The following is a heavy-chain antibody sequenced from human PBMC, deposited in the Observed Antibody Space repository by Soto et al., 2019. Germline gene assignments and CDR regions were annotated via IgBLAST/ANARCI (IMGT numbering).Heavy chain of an antibody. CDR1: GDSVSSNSAA. J-gene: IGHJ4*02. V-gene: IGHV6-1*01. CDR3: ARSRGSGWYGEGYFDY. D-gene: IGHD6-19*01. CDR2: TYYRSKWYN. Sequence: SQTLSLTCAISGDSVSSNSAAWNWIRQSPSRGLEWLGRTYYRSKWYNDYAVSVKSRITINPDTSKNQFSLQLNSVTPEDTAVYYCARSRGSGWYGEGYFDYWGQGTLVTVSS.